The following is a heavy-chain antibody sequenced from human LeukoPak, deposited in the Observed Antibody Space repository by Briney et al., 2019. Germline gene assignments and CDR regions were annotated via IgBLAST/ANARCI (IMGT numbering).Heavy chain of an antibody. J-gene: IGHJ6*03. CDR3: AKDCEYCSNGYMDV. CDR1: GIIFSSTG. V-gene: IGHV3-33*06. Sequence: GGSLRLSCAASGIIFSSTGMHWVRQAPGKGLEWVAVIWFDGGNKYYADSVKGRFTISRDDSKNTVYLQMNSLRAEDTAVYYCAKDCEYCSNGYMDVWGKGTTVTVSS. CDR2: IWFDGGNK. D-gene: IGHD2-8*01.